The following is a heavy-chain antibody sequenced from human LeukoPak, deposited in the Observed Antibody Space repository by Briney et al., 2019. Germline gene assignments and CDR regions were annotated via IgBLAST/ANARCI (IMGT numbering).Heavy chain of an antibody. J-gene: IGHJ4*02. V-gene: IGHV4-59*01. CDR2: IYYSGST. Sequence: SETLSLTCTVSGGSISSYYWSWIRQPPGEGLEWIGYIYYSGSTNYNPSLKSRVTISVDTSKNQFSLKLSSVTAADTAVYYCARGLMATINYFDYWGQGTLVTVSS. CDR3: ARGLMATINYFDY. D-gene: IGHD5-24*01. CDR1: GGSISSYY.